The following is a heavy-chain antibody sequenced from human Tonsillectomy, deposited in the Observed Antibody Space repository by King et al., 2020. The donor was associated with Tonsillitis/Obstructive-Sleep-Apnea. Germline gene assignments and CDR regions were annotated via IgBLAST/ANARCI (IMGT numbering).Heavy chain of an antibody. J-gene: IGHJ4*02. V-gene: IGHV4-34*01. Sequence: VQLQQWGAGLLKPSETLSLTCAVYGGSFSGYYWSWIRQPPGKGLEWIGEINHSGSTNYNPSLKSRVTISVDTSKNQFSLKLSSVTAADTAVYYCARGGRRYILGYWGQGTLVTVSS. CDR1: GGSFSGYY. CDR2: INHSGST. CDR3: ARGGRRYILGY. D-gene: IGHD1-1*01.